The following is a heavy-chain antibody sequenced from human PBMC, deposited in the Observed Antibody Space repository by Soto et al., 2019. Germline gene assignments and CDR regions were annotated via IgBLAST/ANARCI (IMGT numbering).Heavy chain of an antibody. CDR1: GFTFSSYS. CDR2: ISSSSTDI. J-gene: IGHJ6*02. D-gene: IGHD2-2*01. V-gene: IGHV3-21*01. CDR3: ARGTVGYCSSTSCSNYYYYGMDV. Sequence: EVQLVESGGGLVKPGGSLRLSCAASGFTFSSYSMNWVRQAPGKGLEWVSSISSSSTDIYYADSVKGRFTISRDNAKNSLYLQMNSLRAEDTTVYYCARGTVGYCSSTSCSNYYYYGMDVWGQGTTVTVSS.